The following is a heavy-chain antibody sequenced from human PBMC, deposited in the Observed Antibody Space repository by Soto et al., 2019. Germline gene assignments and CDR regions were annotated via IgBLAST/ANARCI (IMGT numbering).Heavy chain of an antibody. CDR3: ARVRAVSTSLNWFDP. J-gene: IGHJ5*02. Sequence: GGSLRLSCAASGFTFSSYNMNWVRQAPGKGLEWVSYISTSSITIYYADSVKGRFTTSRDNAKNSLYLQMNGLRAEDTAVYYCARVRAVSTSLNWFDPWGQGTLVTVSS. CDR1: GFTFSSYN. D-gene: IGHD2-8*01. V-gene: IGHV3-48*01. CDR2: ISTSSITI.